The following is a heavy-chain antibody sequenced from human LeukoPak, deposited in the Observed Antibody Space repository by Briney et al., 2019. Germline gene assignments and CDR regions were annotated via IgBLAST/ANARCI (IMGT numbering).Heavy chain of an antibody. Sequence: SETQSLTCTVSGGSISSSSFYWGWIRQPPGKGLEWIGSIYYRGSTYYNPSLKSRVTISVDMSENQVSLKLRSVTAADTAVYYCTEFYFDRSGYADHWGQGTLVTVSS. J-gene: IGHJ4*02. CDR3: TEFYFDRSGYADH. D-gene: IGHD3-22*01. CDR2: IYYRGST. V-gene: IGHV4-39*01. CDR1: GGSISSSSFY.